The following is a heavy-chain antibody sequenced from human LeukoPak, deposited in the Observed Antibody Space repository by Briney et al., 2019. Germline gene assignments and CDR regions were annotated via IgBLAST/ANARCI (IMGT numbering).Heavy chain of an antibody. D-gene: IGHD3-22*01. V-gene: IGHV1-18*01. Sequence: ASVKVSCKASGYTFTSYGISWVRQAPGQGLEWMGWISAYNGNTNYAQKLQGRVTMTTDTSTSTAYMELRSLRSDDTAVYYCARPYYDSSAPPYDYWGQGTLVTISS. CDR1: GYTFTSYG. CDR2: ISAYNGNT. CDR3: ARPYYDSSAPPYDY. J-gene: IGHJ4*02.